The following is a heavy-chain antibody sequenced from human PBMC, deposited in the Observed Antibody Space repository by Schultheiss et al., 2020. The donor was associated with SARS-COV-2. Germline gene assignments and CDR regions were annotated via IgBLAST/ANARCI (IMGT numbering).Heavy chain of an antibody. V-gene: IGHV3-30*18. CDR2: ISYDGNNQ. D-gene: IGHD3-16*01. Sequence: GGSLRLSCAASGVSFSNYGMHWVRQAPGKGLEWVAVISYDGNNQYYADSVKGRFTISRDNSKNTLYLQMNSLRAEDTAVYYCAKGQGDGHPVGMDVWGQGTTVTVSS. J-gene: IGHJ6*02. CDR3: AKGQGDGHPVGMDV. CDR1: GVSFSNYG.